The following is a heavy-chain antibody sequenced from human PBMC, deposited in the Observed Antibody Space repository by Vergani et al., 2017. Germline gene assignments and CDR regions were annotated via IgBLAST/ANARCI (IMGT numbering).Heavy chain of an antibody. CDR1: GGSFSGYY. Sequence: QVQLQQWGAGLLKPSETLSLTCAVYGGSFSGYYWSWIRQPTGKGLEWIGYIYYSGSTNYNPSLKSRVTISVDTSKNQFSLKLSSVTAADTAVYYCARGSVRSDYWGQGTLVTVSS. CDR3: ARGSVRSDY. D-gene: IGHD2-8*01. J-gene: IGHJ4*02. CDR2: IYYSGST. V-gene: IGHV4-34*11.